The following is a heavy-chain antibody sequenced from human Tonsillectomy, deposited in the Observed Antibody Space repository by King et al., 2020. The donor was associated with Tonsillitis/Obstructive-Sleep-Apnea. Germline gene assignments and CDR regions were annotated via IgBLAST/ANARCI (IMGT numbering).Heavy chain of an antibody. D-gene: IGHD1-1*01. CDR3: AREDWNQQYFDY. CDR1: GFTFRSYA. CDR2: ISYDGSLK. V-gene: IGHV3-30*01. J-gene: IGHJ4*02. Sequence: VQLVESGGGVVQAGRSLRLSCAASGFTFRSYAMHWVRQAPGKGLEWVAVISYDGSLKYYADSVKGRFTISRDNSKNTLYLQMNSLRAEDTAVYYCAREDWNQQYFDYWGQGTLVTVSS.